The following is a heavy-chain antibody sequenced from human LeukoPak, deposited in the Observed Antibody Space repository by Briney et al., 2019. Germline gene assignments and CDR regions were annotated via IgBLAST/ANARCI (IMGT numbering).Heavy chain of an antibody. V-gene: IGHV3-15*01. J-gene: IGHJ4*02. CDR3: TTDRTFGGVIASYYFDY. CDR2: IKSKTDGGTT. CDR1: GFTFSRYS. D-gene: IGHD3-16*02. Sequence: GGSLRLSCAASGFTFSRYSVNWVRQAPGKGLEWVGRIKSKTDGGTTDYAAPVKGRFTISRDDSKNTLYLQMNSLKTEDTAVYYCTTDRTFGGVIASYYFDYWGQGTLVTVSS.